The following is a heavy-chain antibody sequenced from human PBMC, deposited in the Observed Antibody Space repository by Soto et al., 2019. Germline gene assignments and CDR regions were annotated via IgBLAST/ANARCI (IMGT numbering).Heavy chain of an antibody. CDR1: GYTFIDYY. J-gene: IGHJ4*02. CDR2: ISAASGGT. Sequence: ASVKVSCKASGYTFIDYYMHWVRQAPGQGFEWRGRISAASGGTHYAQHFQGRAAMIWDTSLNTAYMELSSLMSEDTAVYYCARPPGYISGWYCFDLWGRGTLVAVSS. V-gene: IGHV1-2*02. D-gene: IGHD6-19*01. CDR3: ARPPGYISGWYCFDL.